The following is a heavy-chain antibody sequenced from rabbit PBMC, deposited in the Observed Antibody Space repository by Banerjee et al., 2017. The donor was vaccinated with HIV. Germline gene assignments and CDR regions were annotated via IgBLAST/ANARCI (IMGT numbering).Heavy chain of an antibody. CDR2: IYTGSGST. D-gene: IGHD4-1*01. CDR1: GFSFSSSYV. CDR3: ARKMVVAGVGPFNL. J-gene: IGHJ4*01. V-gene: IGHV1S45*01. Sequence: QEQLEESGGDLVKPEGSLTLTCTASGFSFSSSYVMCWVRQAPGKGLEWIGCIYTGSGSTYYATWVNGRFTISKTSSTTVALQMTSLTAADTATYFCARKMVVAGVGPFNLWGPGTLVTVS.